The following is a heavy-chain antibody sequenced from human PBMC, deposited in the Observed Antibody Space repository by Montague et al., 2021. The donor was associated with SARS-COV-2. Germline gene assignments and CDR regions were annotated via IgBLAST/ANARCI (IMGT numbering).Heavy chain of an antibody. Sequence: SETRSLTCSVSGGSTSNYYWTWIRQSPGKGLQWIGYIFYTGSTKFNPSLKSRVSMSLDTSKNHFSLRLSAVTAADTARYYCARAQNICFIANCVNYFEVWGLGALVTVPS. V-gene: IGHV4-59*01. CDR3: ARAQNICFIANCVNYFEV. J-gene: IGHJ4*02. D-gene: IGHD1-1*01. CDR2: IFYTGST. CDR1: GGSTSNYY.